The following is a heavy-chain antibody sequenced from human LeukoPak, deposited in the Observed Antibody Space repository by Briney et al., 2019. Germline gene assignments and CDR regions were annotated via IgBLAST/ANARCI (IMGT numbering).Heavy chain of an antibody. CDR2: IYYSGGT. Sequence: SETLSLTCTVSGGSISSYYWSWIRQAPGKGREGSVYIYYSGGTNYNPSLKSRVTISVDTSKNEFSLKLRSVTAADTAVYYCARVPRIEAGATGDWFDPWGQGTVVTVSS. V-gene: IGHV4-59*01. J-gene: IGHJ5*02. CDR3: ARVPRIEAGATGDWFDP. D-gene: IGHD6-13*01. CDR1: GGSISSYY.